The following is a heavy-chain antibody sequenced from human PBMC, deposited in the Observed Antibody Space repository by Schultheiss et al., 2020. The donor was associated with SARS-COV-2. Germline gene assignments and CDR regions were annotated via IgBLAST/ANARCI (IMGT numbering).Heavy chain of an antibody. V-gene: IGHV4-39*01. J-gene: IGHJ1*01. CDR2: IYHSGST. Sequence: SETLSLTCTVSGGSISSGGYYWTWIRQPPGKGLEWIGYIYHSGSTFYNPSLKSRVTISVDTSKNQFSLKLSSVTAADTAVYYCARGGGYGDYPEYFQHWGQGTLVTVSS. D-gene: IGHD4-17*01. CDR1: GGSISSGGYY. CDR3: ARGGGYGDYPEYFQH.